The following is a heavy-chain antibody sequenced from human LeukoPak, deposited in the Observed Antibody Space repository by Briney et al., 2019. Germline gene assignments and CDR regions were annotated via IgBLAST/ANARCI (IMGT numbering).Heavy chain of an antibody. CDR1: GGSISSSSYY. CDR2: INHSGST. J-gene: IGHJ4*02. D-gene: IGHD6-19*01. Sequence: SETLSLTCTVSGGSISSSSYYWGWIRQPPGKGLEWIGEINHSGSTNYNPSLKSRVTISVDTSKNQFSLKLSSVTAADTAVYYCARGRYYSSGWYYWGQRTLVTVSS. CDR3: ARGRYYSSGWYY. V-gene: IGHV4-39*07.